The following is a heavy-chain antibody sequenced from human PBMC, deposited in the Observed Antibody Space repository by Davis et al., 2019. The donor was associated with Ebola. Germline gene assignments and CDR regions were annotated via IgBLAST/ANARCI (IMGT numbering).Heavy chain of an antibody. CDR1: GYIFSNYD. V-gene: IGHV1-8*01. CDR3: ARPGYYYGMDV. J-gene: IGHJ6*02. Sequence: AASVKVSCKASGYIFSNYDINWVRQASGQGLEWMGWMNPNSGNTGYAQKFQGRVTMTRNTSISTAYMELSSLRSEDTAVYYCARPGYYYGMDVWGQGTTVTVSS. CDR2: MNPNSGNT.